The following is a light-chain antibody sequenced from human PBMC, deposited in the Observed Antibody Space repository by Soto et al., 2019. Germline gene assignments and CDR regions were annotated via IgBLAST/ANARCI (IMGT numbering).Light chain of an antibody. V-gene: IGKV1-39*01. J-gene: IGKJ1*01. CDR2: AAS. CDR3: QQSYSTPRT. CDR1: QSISNY. Sequence: DIPMTQSPSSLSASVGDRVTITCRASQSISNYLNWYQQKPGKAPKLLIYAASTLQSGVPSWFSGSGSGTDFTLTISSLQPEDFATYYCQQSYSTPRTFGQGTKVEIK.